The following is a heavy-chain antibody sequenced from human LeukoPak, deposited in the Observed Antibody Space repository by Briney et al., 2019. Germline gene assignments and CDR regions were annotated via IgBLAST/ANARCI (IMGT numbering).Heavy chain of an antibody. J-gene: IGHJ3*02. D-gene: IGHD2-15*01. CDR3: ASASGYCSGGSCYSGAFDI. CDR1: GYTFTSYY. Sequence: ASVKVSCKASGYTFTSYYMHWVRQAPGQGLEWMGWISAYNGNTNYAQKLQGRVTMTTDTSTSTAYMELRSLRSDDTAVYYCASASGYCSGGSCYSGAFDIWGQGTMVTVSS. V-gene: IGHV1-18*04. CDR2: ISAYNGNT.